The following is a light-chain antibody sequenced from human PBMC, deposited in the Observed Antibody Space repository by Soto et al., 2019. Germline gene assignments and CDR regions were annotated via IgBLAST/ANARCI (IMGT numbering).Light chain of an antibody. CDR3: CSYAGSSTYV. CDR2: EGS. J-gene: IGLJ1*01. Sequence: QSALTQPASVSGSPGQSITISCTGTSSDVGSYNLVSWYQQHPGKAPKLMIYEGSKRPSGVSNRFSGSKSGNTASLTIAGLQVEDDADYYCCSYAGSSTYVFGTGTKLTVL. V-gene: IGLV2-23*01. CDR1: SSDVGSYNL.